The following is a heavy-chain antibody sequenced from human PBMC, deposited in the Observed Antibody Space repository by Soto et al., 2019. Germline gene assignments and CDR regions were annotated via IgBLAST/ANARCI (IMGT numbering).Heavy chain of an antibody. CDR1: GFIFSNYV. D-gene: IGHD1-26*01. Sequence: EVQLVDSGGGLVQPGGSLRLSCAASGFIFSNYVMSWVRQARGKGLEWVSSISDSGGTSYYADSVKGRFTISRDNSKNTLYLQMNSPRAEDTAIYYCAKRPRALLTFDYWGQGALVTVSA. V-gene: IGHV3-23*04. CDR2: ISDSGGTS. J-gene: IGHJ4*02. CDR3: AKRPRALLTFDY.